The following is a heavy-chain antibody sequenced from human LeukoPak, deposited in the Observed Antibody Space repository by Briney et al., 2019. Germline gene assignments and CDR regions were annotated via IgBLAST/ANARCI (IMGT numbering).Heavy chain of an antibody. V-gene: IGHV4-34*01. CDR2: INHSGST. CDR1: GGSFSGYY. D-gene: IGHD3-16*02. CDR3: ARRKAYDYVWGSYRPGGYYFDY. Sequence: SETLSLTCAVYGGSFSGYYWSWIRQPPGKGLEWIGEINHSGSTNYNPSLKSRVTISVDTSKNQFSLRLSSVTAADTAVYYCARRKAYDYVWGSYRPGGYYFDYWGQGSLVTVSS. J-gene: IGHJ4*02.